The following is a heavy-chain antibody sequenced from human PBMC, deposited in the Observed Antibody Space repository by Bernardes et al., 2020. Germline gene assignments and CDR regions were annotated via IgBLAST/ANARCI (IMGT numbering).Heavy chain of an antibody. Sequence: GVSLRLSCAASGFTFSDYYMDWVRQAPGKGLEWVGLIRKKPNSYTTEYAASVKGRFTISRDDSKNSLYLQMNGLKTEDTAVYYCGRDTSGSPDYWGQGTLVTVSS. CDR1: GFTFSDYY. CDR2: IRKKPNSYTT. V-gene: IGHV3-72*01. CDR3: GRDTSGSPDY. J-gene: IGHJ4*02. D-gene: IGHD1-26*01.